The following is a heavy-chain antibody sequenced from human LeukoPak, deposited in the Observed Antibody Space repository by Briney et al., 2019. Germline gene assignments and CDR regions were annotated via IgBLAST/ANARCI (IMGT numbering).Heavy chain of an antibody. CDR1: GGTFSSYA. D-gene: IGHD1-26*01. CDR3: TTAGGATTSFDY. CDR2: IIPIFGTA. Sequence: SVKVSCKASGGTFSSYAISWVRQAPGQGLEWMGGIIPIFGTANYAQKFQGRVTITADESTSTAYMELSSLRSEDTAVYYCTTAGGATTSFDYWGQGTLVTVSS. J-gene: IGHJ4*02. V-gene: IGHV1-69*13.